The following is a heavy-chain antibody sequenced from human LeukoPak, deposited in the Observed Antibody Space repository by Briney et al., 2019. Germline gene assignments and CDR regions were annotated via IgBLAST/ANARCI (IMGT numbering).Heavy chain of an antibody. Sequence: ASVKVSCKASGGTFSSYAISWVRQAPGQGLEWMGGIIPIFGTANYAQKFQGRVTITADKSTSTAYMELSSLRSEDTAVYYRARGLLNVLLWFGESSTKYYFDYWGQGTLVTVSS. J-gene: IGHJ4*02. D-gene: IGHD3-10*01. V-gene: IGHV1-69*06. CDR1: GGTFSSYA. CDR2: IIPIFGTA. CDR3: ARGLLNVLLWFGESSTKYYFDY.